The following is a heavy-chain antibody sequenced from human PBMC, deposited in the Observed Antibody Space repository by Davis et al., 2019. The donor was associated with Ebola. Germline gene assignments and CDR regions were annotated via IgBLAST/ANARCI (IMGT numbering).Heavy chain of an antibody. D-gene: IGHD1/OR15-1a*01. CDR2: IYPGDSDT. V-gene: IGHV5-51*01. CDR3: ARHGGRTSRKYYYYYMDV. J-gene: IGHJ6*03. Sequence: GESLKISCKGSGYSFTSYWIGWVRQLPGKGLEWMGLIYPGDSDTRYSPSFKGQVTISADKSISTAYLQWSSLKASDTAMYYCARHGGRTSRKYYYYYMDVWGKGTTVTVSS. CDR1: GYSFTSYW.